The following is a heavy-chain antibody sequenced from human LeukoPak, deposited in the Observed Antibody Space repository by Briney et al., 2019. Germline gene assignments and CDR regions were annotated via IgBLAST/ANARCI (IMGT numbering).Heavy chain of an antibody. CDR1: GFTFDDYA. J-gene: IGHJ4*02. CDR3: ARDYYGDSYFDN. CDR2: INWNGGST. V-gene: IGHV3-20*04. D-gene: IGHD4-17*01. Sequence: GGSLRLSCAASGFTFDDYAMNWVRQSPGKELEWVSGINWNGGSTGYADSVKGRFTISRDNVKNSLYLEMDSLRAEDTALYYCARDYYGDSYFDNWGQGTLVTVSS.